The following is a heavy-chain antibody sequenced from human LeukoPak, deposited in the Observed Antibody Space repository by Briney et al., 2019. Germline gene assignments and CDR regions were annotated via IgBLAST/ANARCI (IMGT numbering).Heavy chain of an antibody. J-gene: IGHJ6*03. V-gene: IGHV4-34*01. Sequence: TSETLSLTCAAYGGSFSGYYWSWIRQPPGKGLEWIGEINHSGSTNYNPSLKSRVTISVDTSKNQFSLKLSSVTAADTAVYYCARGRGIPYYYYYYMDVWGKGTTVTVSS. D-gene: IGHD6-13*01. CDR2: INHSGST. CDR3: ARGRGIPYYYYYYMDV. CDR1: GGSFSGYY.